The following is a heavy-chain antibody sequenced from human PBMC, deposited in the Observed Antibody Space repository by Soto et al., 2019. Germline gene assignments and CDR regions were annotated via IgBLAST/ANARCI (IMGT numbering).Heavy chain of an antibody. CDR1: GFTFSSYG. CDR2: IWYDGSNK. CDR3: ARDPSQYYDFWSGPPSGYYYMDV. D-gene: IGHD3-3*01. J-gene: IGHJ6*03. V-gene: IGHV3-33*01. Sequence: GGSLRLSCAASGFTFSSYGMHWVRQAPGKGLEWVAVIWYDGSNKYYADSVKGRFTISRDNSKNTLYLQMNSLRAEDTAVYYCARDPSQYYDFWSGPPSGYYYMDVWGKGTTVTV.